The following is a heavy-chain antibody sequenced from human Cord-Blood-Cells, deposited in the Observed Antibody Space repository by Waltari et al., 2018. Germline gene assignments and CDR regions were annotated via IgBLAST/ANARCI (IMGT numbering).Heavy chain of an antibody. D-gene: IGHD2-2*01. J-gene: IGHJ4*02. Sequence: QVQLQQWGAGLLKPSETLSLTCAVYGGSFSGYYWSWIRQPPGKGLEWIGEINHSGSTNDNPALRSRVTISVDTSKKQFSLKLGSVTAADTAVYYCARGEGYWSSTSCYYFDYWGQGTLVTVSS. CDR3: ARGEGYWSSTSCYYFDY. CDR2: INHSGST. CDR1: GGSFSGYY. V-gene: IGHV4-34*01.